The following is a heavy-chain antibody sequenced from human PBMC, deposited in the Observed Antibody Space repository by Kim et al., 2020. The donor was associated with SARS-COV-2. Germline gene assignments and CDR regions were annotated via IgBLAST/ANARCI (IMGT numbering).Heavy chain of an antibody. V-gene: IGHV4-34*01. D-gene: IGHD1-26*01. CDR1: GGSFSGYY. J-gene: IGHJ4*02. CDR3: ARVVGAGVDY. Sequence: SETLSLTCAVYGGSFSGYYWSWIRQPPGKGLEWIGEINHSGSTNYNPSLKSRVTISVDTSKNQFSLKLSSVTAADTAVYYCARVVGAGVDYWGQGTLVTV. CDR2: INHSGST.